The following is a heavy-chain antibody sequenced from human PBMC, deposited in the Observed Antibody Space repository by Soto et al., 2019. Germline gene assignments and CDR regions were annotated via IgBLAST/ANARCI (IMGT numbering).Heavy chain of an antibody. V-gene: IGHV3-30*18. CDR2: ISYDGSNK. D-gene: IGHD3-22*01. Sequence: GGSLRLSCAASGFTFSSYGMHWVRQAPGKGLEWVAVISYDGSNKYYADSVKGRFTISRDNSKNTLYLQMNSLRAEDTAVYYCAKDLSDDSTPYYYYGMDVWGQGTTVTVSS. CDR3: AKDLSDDSTPYYYYGMDV. CDR1: GFTFSSYG. J-gene: IGHJ6*02.